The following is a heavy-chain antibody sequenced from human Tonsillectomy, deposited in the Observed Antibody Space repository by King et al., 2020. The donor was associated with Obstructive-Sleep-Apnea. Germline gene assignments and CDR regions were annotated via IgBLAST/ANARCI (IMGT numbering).Heavy chain of an antibody. V-gene: IGHV3-49*03. CDR2: IRSKASGGTT. J-gene: IGHJ4*02. Sequence: DVQLVESGGGLVQPGRSLRLSCTVSGFTFADYDMNWFRQAPGKGLEWVSFIRSKASGGTTEYAASVKGRFTMSRDDSKSIAYLQMNSLKTEDTAVYYCSNRPTVIPFYGGQGTLVTVSS. D-gene: IGHD4-11*01. CDR3: SNRPTVIPFY. CDR1: GFTFADYD.